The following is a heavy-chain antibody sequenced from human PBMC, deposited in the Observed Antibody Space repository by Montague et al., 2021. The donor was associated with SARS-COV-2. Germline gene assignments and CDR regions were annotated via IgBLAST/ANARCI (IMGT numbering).Heavy chain of an antibody. CDR2: IYYSGST. D-gene: IGHD3-3*01. J-gene: IGHJ6*02. CDR3: ARQPTRGITIFGVVIDYGMDD. Sequence: SETLSLTCTVSGGSISSSSYYWGWIRQPPGKGLEWLGYIYYSGSTXYNPSLKSRVTISVDTSKNQFSLKLSSVTAADTAVYYCARQPTRGITIFGVVIDYGMDDWGQGTTVTVSS. V-gene: IGHV4-39*01. CDR1: GGSISSSSYY.